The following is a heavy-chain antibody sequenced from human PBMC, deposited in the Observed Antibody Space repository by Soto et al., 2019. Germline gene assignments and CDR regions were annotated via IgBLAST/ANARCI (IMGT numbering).Heavy chain of an antibody. Sequence: ASVKVSCKASGYTFTSYYMHWVRQAPGQGLEWMGIINPSGGSTSYAQKFQGRVTMTRDTSTSTVFMELSSLSSDDTAVYYCASSGGYYSSFDYWGQGTLVTVSS. D-gene: IGHD3-22*01. CDR2: INPSGGST. J-gene: IGHJ4*02. V-gene: IGHV1-46*01. CDR3: ASSGGYYSSFDY. CDR1: GYTFTSYY.